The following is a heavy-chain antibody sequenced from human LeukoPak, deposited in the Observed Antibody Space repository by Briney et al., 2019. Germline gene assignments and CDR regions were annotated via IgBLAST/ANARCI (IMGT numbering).Heavy chain of an antibody. V-gene: IGHV3-7*03. CDR1: GFIFTNYF. D-gene: IGHD5-18*01. CDR3: AKPIQLRSNPFDY. J-gene: IGHJ4*02. CDR2: IKHDGSEK. Sequence: PGGSLRLSCAASGFIFTNYFMSWVRQAPGKGLEWVASIKHDGSEKYYVDSVRGRFTISRDNTMNSLYLQMSSLRAEDTAVYYCAKPIQLRSNPFDYWGQGTLVTVSS.